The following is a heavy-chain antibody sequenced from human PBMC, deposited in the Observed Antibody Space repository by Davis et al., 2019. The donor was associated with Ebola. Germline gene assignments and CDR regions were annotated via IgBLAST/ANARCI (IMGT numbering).Heavy chain of an antibody. Sequence: MPSETLSLTCTVSGGSISSYYWSWIRQPPGKGLEWIGNTYYSGNTYYNPSLKSRVTISQDTSTNQFSLKLSSVTAADTAVYYCARGSSSSSGYYYYGMDVWGQGTTVTVSS. CDR2: TYYSGNT. V-gene: IGHV4-59*04. D-gene: IGHD6-6*01. CDR3: ARGSSSSSGYYYYGMDV. J-gene: IGHJ6*02. CDR1: GGSISSYY.